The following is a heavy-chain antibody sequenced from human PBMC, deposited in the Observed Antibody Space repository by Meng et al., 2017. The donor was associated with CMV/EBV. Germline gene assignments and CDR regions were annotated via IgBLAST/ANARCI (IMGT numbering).Heavy chain of an antibody. CDR2: IYWDDDT. D-gene: IGHD6-19*01. CDR1: ACSLCRSCLG. CDR3: AHRGQSSGWAKLYFDY. J-gene: IGHJ4*02. Sequence: EAGAPVVKPPQAPTLAPPVPACSLCRSCLGVGWLRPPPGKALEWRALIYWDDDTRYNPSLKSRLTITKDTSKNQVVLTLTNLDPVDTATYYCAHRGQSSGWAKLYFDYWGQGTLVTVSS. V-gene: IGHV2-5*02.